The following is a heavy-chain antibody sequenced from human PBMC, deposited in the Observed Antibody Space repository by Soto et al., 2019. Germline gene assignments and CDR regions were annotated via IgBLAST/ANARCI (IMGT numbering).Heavy chain of an antibody. Sequence: EVQLVESGGGLVQPGGSLRLSCAASGFTFSSYDMHWVHQVAGKGLEWVSAIGVAGDTYYPDPVKGRFTISRENAKNSLYLQMNSLRAEDTAVYYCASGGWGSSWYEGGSRIDYWGQGTLVTVSS. CDR2: IGVAGDT. D-gene: IGHD6-13*01. CDR1: GFTFSSYD. CDR3: ASGGWGSSWYEGGSRIDY. V-gene: IGHV3-13*01. J-gene: IGHJ4*02.